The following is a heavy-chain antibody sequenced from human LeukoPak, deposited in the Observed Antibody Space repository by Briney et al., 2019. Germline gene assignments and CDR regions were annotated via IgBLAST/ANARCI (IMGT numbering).Heavy chain of an antibody. Sequence: PGGSLRLSCAASGFTVSSNYMSWVRQAPGKGLEWVSVIYSGGSTYYADSVKGRFTISRDNSKNTLYLQMNSLRAEDTAVYYCASLNDSSGYYYYYYSGMDVWGQGTTVTVS. J-gene: IGHJ6*02. CDR1: GFTVSSNY. D-gene: IGHD3-22*01. CDR3: ASLNDSSGYYYYYYSGMDV. CDR2: IYSGGST. V-gene: IGHV3-66*01.